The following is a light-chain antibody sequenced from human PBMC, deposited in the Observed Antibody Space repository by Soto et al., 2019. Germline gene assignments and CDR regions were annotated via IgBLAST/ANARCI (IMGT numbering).Light chain of an antibody. Sequence: DIQMTQSPSSLSASVGDRVTITCRASQSISSYLSWYQLKSGNAPKLLIYAASSLQSGVPSRFSGSGSGTDFTLTISSLQPEDFATYYCQQSYSTQLTFGGGTKVEIK. J-gene: IGKJ4*01. CDR1: QSISSY. CDR3: QQSYSTQLT. CDR2: AAS. V-gene: IGKV1-39*01.